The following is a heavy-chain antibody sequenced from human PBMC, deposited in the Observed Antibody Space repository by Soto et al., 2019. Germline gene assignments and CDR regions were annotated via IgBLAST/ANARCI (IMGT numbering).Heavy chain of an antibody. CDR2: IYYSGGT. CDR3: ARASYYGSGSYGPYYYGMDV. V-gene: IGHV4-30-4*01. CDR1: GGSISSGDYY. Sequence: QVQLQESGPGLVKPSQTLSLTCTVSGGSISSGDYYWSWIRQPPGKGLEWIGYIYYSGGTYYTPSPKSRVTISVDTSKTQFSLKLSSVTAADTAVYYCARASYYGSGSYGPYYYGMDVWGQGTTVTVSS. J-gene: IGHJ6*02. D-gene: IGHD3-10*01.